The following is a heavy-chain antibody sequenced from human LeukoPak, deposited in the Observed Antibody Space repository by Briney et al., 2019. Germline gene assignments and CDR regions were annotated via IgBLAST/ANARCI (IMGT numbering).Heavy chain of an antibody. CDR3: ARGAHYYDSSGRTLDP. Sequence: GGSLRLSCAASGFTFSSYSMNWVRQAPGKGLEWVSSISSSSSYIYYADSVKGRFTISRDNAKNSLYLQMNSLRAEDTAVYYCARGAHYYDSSGRTLDPWGQGTLATVSS. CDR2: ISSSSSYI. V-gene: IGHV3-21*01. J-gene: IGHJ5*02. D-gene: IGHD3-22*01. CDR1: GFTFSSYS.